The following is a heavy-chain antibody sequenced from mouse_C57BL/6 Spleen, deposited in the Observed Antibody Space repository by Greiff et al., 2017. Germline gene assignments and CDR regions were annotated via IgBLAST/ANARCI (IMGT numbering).Heavy chain of an antibody. CDR3: SRSFITTVVASFAY. CDR1: GYTFTSYW. Sequence: QVQLQQPGAELVKPGASVKLSCKASGYTFTSYWMHWVKQRPGRGLEWIGRIDPNSGGTKYNEKFKSKATLTVDKPSSTAYMQLSSLTSEDSAVYYCSRSFITTVVASFAYWGQGTTLTVSS. J-gene: IGHJ2*01. D-gene: IGHD1-1*01. CDR2: IDPNSGGT. V-gene: IGHV1-72*01.